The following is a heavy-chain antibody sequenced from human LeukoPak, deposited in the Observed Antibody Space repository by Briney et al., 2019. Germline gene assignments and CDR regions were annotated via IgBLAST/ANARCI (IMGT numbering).Heavy chain of an antibody. CDR3: ARGDFWSGSTMRRVDY. Sequence: SETLSLTCTVSSGSISSSGYYWRWIRQPPGKGLEWIGTIYYSGSTYYNPSLKSRVTISVDTSKNQFSLKLNSVTAADTAVYYCARGDFWSGSTMRRVDYWGQGTLVTVSS. D-gene: IGHD3-3*01. J-gene: IGHJ4*02. V-gene: IGHV4-39*01. CDR2: IYYSGST. CDR1: SGSISSSGYY.